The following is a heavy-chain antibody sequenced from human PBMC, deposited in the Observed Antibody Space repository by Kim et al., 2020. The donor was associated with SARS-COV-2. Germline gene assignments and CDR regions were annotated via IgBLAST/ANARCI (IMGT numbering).Heavy chain of an antibody. J-gene: IGHJ4*02. CDR2: IGITGGNT. CDR3: TKRTSGAWPFDY. V-gene: IGHV3-23*01. D-gene: IGHD2-2*01. Sequence: GGSLRLSCEASGFTFTSYAMTWVRQAPGKGLEWVASIGITGGNTYYADSVKGRFTISRANSRDTLFLHMNSLRAEDTAVYYCTKRTSGAWPFDYWGQGTLVTVSS. CDR1: GFTFTSYA.